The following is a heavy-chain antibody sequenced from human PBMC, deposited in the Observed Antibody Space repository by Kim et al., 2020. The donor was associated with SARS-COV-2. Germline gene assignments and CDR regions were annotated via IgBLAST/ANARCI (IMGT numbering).Heavy chain of an antibody. CDR3: ARDAQTPGVGTVTQSPLFDY. D-gene: IGHD2-15*01. J-gene: IGHJ4*02. CDR2: IWYDGSNK. CDR1: GFTFSSYG. V-gene: IGHV3-33*01. Sequence: GGSLRLSCAASGFTFSSYGMHWVRQAPGKGLEWVAVIWYDGSNKYYADSVKGRFTISRDNSKNTLYLQMNSLRAEDTAVYYCARDAQTPGVGTVTQSPLFDYWGQGTLVTVSS.